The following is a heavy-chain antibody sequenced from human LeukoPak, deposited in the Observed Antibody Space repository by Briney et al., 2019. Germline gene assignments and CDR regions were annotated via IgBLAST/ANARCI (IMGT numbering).Heavy chain of an antibody. V-gene: IGHV3-23*01. CDR3: ATPPTVTRNY. J-gene: IGHJ4*02. Sequence: GGTLRLSCAASGFTFSSYGMSWVRQAPGKGLEWVSAISGSGGRTHYADSVRGRFTISRDNSKNTLYLQMDSLRAEDTAVYYCATPPTVTRNYWGQGTLVTVSS. CDR1: GFTFSSYG. CDR2: ISGSGGRT. D-gene: IGHD4-17*01.